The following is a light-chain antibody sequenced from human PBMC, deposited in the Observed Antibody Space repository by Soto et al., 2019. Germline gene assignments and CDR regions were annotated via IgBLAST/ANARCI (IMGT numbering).Light chain of an antibody. CDR2: LNSDGSH. V-gene: IGLV4-69*01. J-gene: IGLJ2*01. Sequence: QTVVTQSPSASGSLGASVKLTCTLSSGHSSYAIAWHQQQPEKGPRYLMKLNSDGSHSKGDGIPDRFSGSSSGAERYLTISSLQSEDEADYYCQAWGTGIVVFGGGTKLTVL. CDR3: QAWGTGIVV. CDR1: SGHSSYA.